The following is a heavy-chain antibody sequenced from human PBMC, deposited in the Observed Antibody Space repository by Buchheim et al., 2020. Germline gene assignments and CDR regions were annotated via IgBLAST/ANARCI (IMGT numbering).Heavy chain of an antibody. Sequence: QVQLQQWGAGLLKPSETLSLTCAVYGGSFSGYYWSWIRQPPGKGLEWIGEINHSGSTNYNPSLKSRVTISVDTSKNKFSLELSSVTAADTAVYYCARLTGTTGGWFDPWGQGTL. CDR2: INHSGST. CDR3: ARLTGTTGGWFDP. V-gene: IGHV4-34*01. CDR1: GGSFSGYY. D-gene: IGHD1-7*01. J-gene: IGHJ5*02.